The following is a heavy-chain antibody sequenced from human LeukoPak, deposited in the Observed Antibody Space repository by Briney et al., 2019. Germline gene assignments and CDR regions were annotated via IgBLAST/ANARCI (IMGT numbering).Heavy chain of an antibody. CDR3: ARTTPLYGSGDNWFDP. D-gene: IGHD3-10*01. Sequence: SETLSLTCAVYGGSFSGYYWSWIRQPAGKGLEWIGRIYTSGSTNYNPSLKSRVTMSVDTSKNQFSLKLSSVTAADTAVYYCARTTPLYGSGDNWFDPWGQGTLVTVSS. CDR1: GGSFSGYY. J-gene: IGHJ5*02. CDR2: IYTSGST. V-gene: IGHV4-59*10.